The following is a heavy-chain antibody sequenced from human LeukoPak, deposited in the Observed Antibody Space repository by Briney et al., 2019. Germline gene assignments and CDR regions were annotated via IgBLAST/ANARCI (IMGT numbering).Heavy chain of an antibody. CDR3: AKDNRGYFDF. V-gene: IGHV3-30*18. J-gene: IGHJ4*02. CDR2: ISYNGRNN. CDR1: GFTFYSYG. Sequence: GGSLRLSCAASGFTFYSYGMHWVRQAPGKGLEWVALISYNGRNNYYADSVKGRFTISRDNSKNTLYLQVSSLRTEDTAVYFCAKDNRGYFDFWGQGTLVTVS. D-gene: IGHD3-16*01.